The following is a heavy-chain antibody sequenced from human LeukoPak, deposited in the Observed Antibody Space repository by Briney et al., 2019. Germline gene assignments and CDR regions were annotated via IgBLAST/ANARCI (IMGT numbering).Heavy chain of an antibody. D-gene: IGHD3-9*01. CDR1: GGSFSGYY. Sequence: SETLSLTCAVYGGSFSGYYWSWIRQPPGKGLEWIGETNHSGSTNYNPSLKSRVTISVDTSKNQFSLKLSSVTAADTAVYYCARGLVIKYYYYYYMDVWGKGTTVTVSS. CDR2: TNHSGST. J-gene: IGHJ6*03. CDR3: ARGLVIKYYYYYYMDV. V-gene: IGHV4-34*01.